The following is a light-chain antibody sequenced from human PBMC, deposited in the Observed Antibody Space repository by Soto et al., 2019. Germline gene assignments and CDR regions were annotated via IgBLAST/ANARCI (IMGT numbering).Light chain of an antibody. V-gene: IGKV1-27*01. J-gene: IGKJ3*01. CDR3: QKYNSAPFP. CDR2: AAS. CDR1: QGITDS. Sequence: DIQMTQSPSSLSASVGDRVTITCRASQGITDSLAWYQRKPGQVPKLLIYAASTLQPGVPSRFSGSGSGTDFTFTFSSLQPEDAATYYCQKYNSAPFPFGPGTKVDIK.